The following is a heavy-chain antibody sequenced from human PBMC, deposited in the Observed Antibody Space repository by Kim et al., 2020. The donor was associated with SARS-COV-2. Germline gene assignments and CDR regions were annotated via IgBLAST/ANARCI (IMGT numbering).Heavy chain of an antibody. CDR2: ISYDGSNK. D-gene: IGHD1-1*01. Sequence: GGSLRLSCAASGFTFSSYGMHWVRQAPGKGLEWVAVISYDGSNKYYADSVKGRFTISRDNSKNTLYLLMNSLRAEDTAVYYCAKVGSLECFDYWGQGTLVTVSS. V-gene: IGHV3-30*18. J-gene: IGHJ4*02. CDR3: AKVGSLECFDY. CDR1: GFTFSSYG.